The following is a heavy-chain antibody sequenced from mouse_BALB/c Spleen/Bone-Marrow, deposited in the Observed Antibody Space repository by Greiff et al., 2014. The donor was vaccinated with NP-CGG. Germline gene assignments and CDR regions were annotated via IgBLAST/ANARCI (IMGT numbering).Heavy chain of an antibody. CDR3: AKVNRHGYAMDY. V-gene: IGHV2-3*01. D-gene: IGHD6-1*01. CDR1: GFSLTSYG. Sequence: VQRVESGPGLVAPAQSLSITCTVSGFSLTSYGVSWVRQPPGKGLEWLGVIWGDGSINYNSALISRLSIIKDNSKSQVFLKLNSVQTDDTATYYCAKVNRHGYAMDYWGQGTSVTVSS. J-gene: IGHJ4*01. CDR2: IWGDGSI.